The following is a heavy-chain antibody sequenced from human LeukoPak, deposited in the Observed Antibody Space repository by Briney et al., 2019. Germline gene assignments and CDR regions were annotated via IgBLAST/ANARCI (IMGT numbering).Heavy chain of an antibody. V-gene: IGHV3-7*01. CDR2: IKQDGSEK. CDR1: GFTFSSYW. Sequence: GSLRLSCAASGFTFSSYWMSWVRQAPGKGLEWVANIKQDGSEKYYVDSVKGRFTISRDNAKNSLYLQMNSLRAEDTAVYYYAVYGSGSSLEYWGQGTLVTVSS. CDR3: AVYGSGSSLEY. J-gene: IGHJ4*02. D-gene: IGHD3-10*01.